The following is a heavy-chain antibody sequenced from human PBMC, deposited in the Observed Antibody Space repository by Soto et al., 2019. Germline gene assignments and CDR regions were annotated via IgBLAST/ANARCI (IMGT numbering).Heavy chain of an antibody. J-gene: IGHJ6*02. V-gene: IGHV3-23*01. CDR1: GFTFSNYA. CDR2: ISGSGDRT. Sequence: PGGSLRLSCAASGFTFSNYAMSWVRQAPGKGLEWVSGISGSGDRTYYAESMKGRFTISRDSSKNKLYLQMNSLRAEDTAVYYCATAPYPTCPGTSCPYALDVWGQGTTVTVSS. CDR3: ATAPYPTCPGTSCPYALDV. D-gene: IGHD2-2*01.